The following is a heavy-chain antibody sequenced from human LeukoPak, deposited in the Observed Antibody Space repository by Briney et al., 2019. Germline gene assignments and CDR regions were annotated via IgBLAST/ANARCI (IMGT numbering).Heavy chain of an antibody. CDR3: ARPGNPWIQPPSNWFDP. Sequence: GGSLRLSCAASGFTFSSYAMHWVRQAPGKGLEWVAVISYDGSNKYYADSVKGRFTISRDNSKNTLYLQMNSLRAEDTAVYYCARPGNPWIQPPSNWFDPWGQGTLVTVSS. J-gene: IGHJ5*02. D-gene: IGHD5-18*01. CDR2: ISYDGSNK. CDR1: GFTFSSYA. V-gene: IGHV3-30-3*01.